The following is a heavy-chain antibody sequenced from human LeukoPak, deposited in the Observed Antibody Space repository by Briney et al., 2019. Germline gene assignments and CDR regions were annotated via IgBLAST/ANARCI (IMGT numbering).Heavy chain of an antibody. CDR1: GYTFTTYW. V-gene: IGHV5-51*01. D-gene: IGHD6-19*01. Sequence: GESLKISCKGSGYTFTTYWIGWVRQMPGKGLEWMGIIYPGDSDTRYSPSFQGQVTISADKSISTAYLQWSSLKASDTAMYYCARQRSGPPGTHAFDIWGQGTMVTVSS. CDR3: ARQRSGPPGTHAFDI. J-gene: IGHJ3*02. CDR2: IYPGDSDT.